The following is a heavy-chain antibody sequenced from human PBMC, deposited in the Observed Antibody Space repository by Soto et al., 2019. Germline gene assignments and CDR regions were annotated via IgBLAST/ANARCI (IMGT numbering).Heavy chain of an antibody. J-gene: IGHJ4*02. V-gene: IGHV3-23*01. CDR3: AKGGYRSPYVGANFDY. D-gene: IGHD3-16*02. CDR1: GFTFSNYA. Sequence: EVQVLESGGGSVQPGGSLRLSCAASGFTFSNYAMRWVRQAPGGGLEWVSGISGSGRSTYHADSVKGRFTISRGNSQDTLFLQMNSLRAEDTAVYYCAKGGYRSPYVGANFDYWGQGTLVTVSS. CDR2: ISGSGRST.